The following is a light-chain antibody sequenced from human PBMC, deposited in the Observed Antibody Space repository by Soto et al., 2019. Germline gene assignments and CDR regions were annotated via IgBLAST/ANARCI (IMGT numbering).Light chain of an antibody. CDR1: ISDVGGYNY. Sequence: QSVLIQPASLSGSRRQSITISCTGAISDVGGYNYVSWYQQFPGRAPKVMIYEVTNRPSGVSNRFSGSKSGNTASLTISGLQAEDEADYYCSSYTSSNTLILGGGTKVTVL. V-gene: IGLV2-14*01. J-gene: IGLJ2*01. CDR2: EVT. CDR3: SSYTSSNTLI.